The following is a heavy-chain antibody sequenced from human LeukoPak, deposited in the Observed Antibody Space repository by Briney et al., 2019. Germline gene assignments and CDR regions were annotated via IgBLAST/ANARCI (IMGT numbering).Heavy chain of an antibody. CDR3: AKGGLRGGTYNDDF. CDR1: GFTFSSYS. V-gene: IGHV3-23*01. D-gene: IGHD3-16*01. CDR2: ISGSGGNT. Sequence: GALRLSCAASGFTFSSYSMNWVRQAPGKGLEWVSGISGSGGNTYYAEALTGRFTVSRDNSKNTLYLQMNSLRAEDTALYYCAKGGLRGGTYNDDFWGQGTLVTVSS. J-gene: IGHJ4*02.